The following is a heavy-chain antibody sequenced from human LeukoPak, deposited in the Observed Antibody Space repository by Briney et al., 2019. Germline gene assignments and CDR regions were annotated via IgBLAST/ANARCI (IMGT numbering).Heavy chain of an antibody. J-gene: IGHJ4*02. Sequence: PGGSLRLSCAASGFTFRNYGMSWVRQAPGKGLEWVTGISGSGGNTYYADFVKGRFTISRDNSENTLYVQMNSLRAEDTAVYYCAKDHVSGWSQYSDYWGQGTLVTVSS. CDR3: AKDHVSGWSQYSDY. D-gene: IGHD6-19*01. CDR1: GFTFRNYG. CDR2: ISGSGGNT. V-gene: IGHV3-23*01.